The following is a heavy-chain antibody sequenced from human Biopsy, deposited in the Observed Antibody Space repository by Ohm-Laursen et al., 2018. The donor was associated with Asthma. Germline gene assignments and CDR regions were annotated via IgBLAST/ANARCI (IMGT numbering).Heavy chain of an antibody. V-gene: IGHV3-30*01. D-gene: IGHD4-17*01. CDR3: VRDGADDAFDI. CDR2: ISKGASTQ. Sequence: SLRLSCAASGFSFSNFAIHWVRQAPGKGLEWVGVISKGASTQDYADSVKGRFTMARDNSKNTLDLQMNSLREEDTAVYYCVRDGADDAFDIWGQGTVVSVSS. J-gene: IGHJ3*02. CDR1: GFSFSNFA.